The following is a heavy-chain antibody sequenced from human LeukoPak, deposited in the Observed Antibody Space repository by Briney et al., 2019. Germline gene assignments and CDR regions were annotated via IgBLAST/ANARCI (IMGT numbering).Heavy chain of an antibody. D-gene: IGHD3-9*01. CDR1: GFTFSSYS. CDR2: ISSSSSTI. V-gene: IGHV3-48*04. J-gene: IGHJ6*02. Sequence: GGSLRLSCAASGFTFSSYSMNWVRQAPGKGLEWVSYISSSSSTIYYADSVKGRFTISRDNAKNSLYLQMNSLRAEDTAVYFCARVLLRYFDWLDYYGMDVWGQGATVTVSS. CDR3: ARVLLRYFDWLDYYGMDV.